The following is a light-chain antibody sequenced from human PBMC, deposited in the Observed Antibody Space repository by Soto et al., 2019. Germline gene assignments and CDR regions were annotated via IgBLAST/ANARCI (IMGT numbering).Light chain of an antibody. CDR3: QQYGSSPRLT. J-gene: IGKJ4*01. CDR1: QSVSSSY. CDR2: GAS. V-gene: IGKV3-20*01. Sequence: EIVLTQSPGTLSLSPGERATLSCRASQSVSSSYLAWYQQKPGQAPRLLIYGASSRATGIPDRFSGSGSGTDFTLNISRLEPEDLAVYYCQQYGSSPRLTFGGGTKVEIK.